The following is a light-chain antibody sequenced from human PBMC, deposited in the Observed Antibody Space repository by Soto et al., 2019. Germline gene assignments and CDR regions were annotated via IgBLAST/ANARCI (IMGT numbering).Light chain of an antibody. CDR2: GAF. CDR1: QRFSTN. CDR3: QQRETLIT. V-gene: IGKV3D-15*01. J-gene: IGKJ5*01. Sequence: ELVMTQSPATLSVSPGERVTLSCRASQRFSTNVAWYQQKPGQGPRLLIYGAFTRATGIPDRFSGSGSGTDFTLTISRLEPEDFAVYYCQQRETLITFGQGTRLEIK.